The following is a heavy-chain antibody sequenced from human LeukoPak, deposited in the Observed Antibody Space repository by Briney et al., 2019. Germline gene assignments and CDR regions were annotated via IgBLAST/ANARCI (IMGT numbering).Heavy chain of an antibody. D-gene: IGHD1-20*01. CDR1: GFTFSSYA. CDR3: ATDVNWNEGYY. Sequence: PGGSLRLSCATSGFTFSSYAMSRVRQAPGKGLEWVSAISGSGGSTYYADSVKGRFTISRDNSKNTLYLQMNSLRAEDTAVYYCATDVNWNEGYYWGQGTLVTVSS. CDR2: ISGSGGST. V-gene: IGHV3-23*01. J-gene: IGHJ4*02.